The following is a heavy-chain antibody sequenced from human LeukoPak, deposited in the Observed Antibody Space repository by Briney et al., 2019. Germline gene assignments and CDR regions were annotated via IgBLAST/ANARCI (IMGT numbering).Heavy chain of an antibody. J-gene: IGHJ5*02. CDR3: ARGGDIVVVPAANFWFDP. V-gene: IGHV4-39*07. Sequence: SETLSLTCTVSGGSISSSSYYWGWIRQPPGKGLEWIGSIYYSGSTYYNPSLKNRVTISVDTSKNQFSLKLSSVTAADTAVYYCARGGDIVVVPAANFWFDPWGQGTLVTVSS. CDR1: GGSISSSSYY. D-gene: IGHD2-2*01. CDR2: IYYSGST.